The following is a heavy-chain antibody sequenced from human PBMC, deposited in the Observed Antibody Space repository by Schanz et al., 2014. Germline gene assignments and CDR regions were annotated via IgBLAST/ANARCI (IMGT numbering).Heavy chain of an antibody. J-gene: IGHJ3*02. Sequence: EVQLVESGGGLVQPGRSLRLSCAASGFTFDDYAMHWVRQAPGKGLEWVSGISWNSGSIGYEDSVKGRFTISRDNAKNSLYLEMTSLRGEDTAVYYCARENLNWEAFDIWGQGTVVTVSS. CDR3: ARENLNWEAFDI. CDR2: ISWNSGSI. V-gene: IGHV3-9*01. D-gene: IGHD7-27*01. CDR1: GFTFDDYA.